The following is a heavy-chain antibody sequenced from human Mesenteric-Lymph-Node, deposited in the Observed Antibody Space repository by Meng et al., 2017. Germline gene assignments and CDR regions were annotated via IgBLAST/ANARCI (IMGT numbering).Heavy chain of an antibody. CDR2: LTWNSGSQ. D-gene: IGHD6-19*01. V-gene: IGHV3-9*01. CDR1: GFTFDDYA. CDR3: ARVVSSGWYDWGLDY. J-gene: IGHJ4*02. Sequence: SLKISCVASGFTFDDYAMHWVRVAPGKGLEWVSGLTWNSGSQAYADSVKGRFTISRDNAKNTLYLQMNSLTAEDTAVYSCARVVSSGWYDWGLDYWGQGTLVTVSS.